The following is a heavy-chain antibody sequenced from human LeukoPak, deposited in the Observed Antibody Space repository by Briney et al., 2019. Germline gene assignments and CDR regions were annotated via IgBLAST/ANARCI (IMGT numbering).Heavy chain of an antibody. CDR1: GFTFSGYS. Sequence: PGGSLRLSCAASGFTFSGYSMNWVRQAPGKGLEWVSSITSSSSYIYYSDSVKGRFTISRDNAKNSMYLQMNSLRAEDTAVYYCARLSDSSSWYYYYYYMDVWGKGTTVTVSS. CDR3: ARLSDSSSWYYYYYYMDV. D-gene: IGHD6-13*01. V-gene: IGHV3-21*01. CDR2: ITSSSSYI. J-gene: IGHJ6*03.